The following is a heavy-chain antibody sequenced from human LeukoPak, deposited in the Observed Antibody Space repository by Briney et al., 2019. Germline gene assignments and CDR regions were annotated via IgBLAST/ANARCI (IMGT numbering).Heavy chain of an antibody. V-gene: IGHV5-51*01. D-gene: IGHD2-15*01. J-gene: IGHJ5*01. CDR3: ARSPDCSGGSCCSYWFDT. CDR1: GYSFTSYW. Sequence: GESLKISCKGPGYSFTSYWIAWVRKMPGKGLEWMGIFYRGDSDTRFSTSFQGQVTISAEKSISPAYLQWRSLKASDTPRYSRARSPDCSGGSCCSYWFDTWGQGTLVTVSS. CDR2: FYRGDSDT.